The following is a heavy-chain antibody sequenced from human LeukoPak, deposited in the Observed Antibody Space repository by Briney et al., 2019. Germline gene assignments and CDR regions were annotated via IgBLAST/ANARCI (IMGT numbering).Heavy chain of an antibody. D-gene: IGHD1-26*01. Sequence: GASVKISCKVSGYTFTDYYMDWVQQAPGKGLEWIGLVDPEDGETIYAEKFQGRVTMTADTSTDTAYMELSSLRSEDTAVYYCATVSELLIAEYFQHWGQGTLVTVSS. CDR1: GYTFTDYY. CDR3: ATVSELLIAEYFQH. V-gene: IGHV1-69-2*01. J-gene: IGHJ1*01. CDR2: VDPEDGET.